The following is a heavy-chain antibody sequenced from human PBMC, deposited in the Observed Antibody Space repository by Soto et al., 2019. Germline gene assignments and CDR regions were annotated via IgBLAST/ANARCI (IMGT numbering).Heavy chain of an antibody. CDR3: ARDGDYVWGSYRWSDAFDI. CDR2: FSIISSYI. CDR1: GFTFSSYS. V-gene: IGHV3-21*01. D-gene: IGHD3-16*02. J-gene: IGHJ3*02. Sequence: EVQLVESGGGLVKPGGSLRLSCAASGFTFSSYSMNWVRQAPGKGLEGAPPFSIISSYIYNADSVKGRFTISRDNAKNSLYLQMNSLRAEDTAVYYCARDGDYVWGSYRWSDAFDIWGQGTMVTVSS.